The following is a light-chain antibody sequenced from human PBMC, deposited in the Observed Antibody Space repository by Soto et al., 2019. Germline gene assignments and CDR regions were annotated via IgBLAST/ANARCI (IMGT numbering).Light chain of an antibody. Sequence: EIVLTQSPGTLSLSPGERATLSCRASQSVDSNLAWYQQKPGQPPRLLIYDASTRATGIPARISGSGSGTEFTLTISSLQSEDFAVYYCQQYNTWRTFGQGTKVDIK. CDR1: QSVDSN. CDR2: DAS. V-gene: IGKV3-15*01. J-gene: IGKJ1*01. CDR3: QQYNTWRT.